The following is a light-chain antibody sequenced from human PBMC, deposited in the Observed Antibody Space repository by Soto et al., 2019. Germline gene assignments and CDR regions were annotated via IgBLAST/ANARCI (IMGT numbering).Light chain of an antibody. J-gene: IGKJ5*01. CDR2: GAS. Sequence: DIQLTQSPSFLSASVGDRVTITCRASQGISTYLAWYQQKPGKAPKLLIYGASTLQSGVPSRFSGSGSGTEFTLTISSLQPEDFATYYCQHLNSYPLIFGQGTRLEIK. CDR3: QHLNSYPLI. V-gene: IGKV1-9*01. CDR1: QGISTY.